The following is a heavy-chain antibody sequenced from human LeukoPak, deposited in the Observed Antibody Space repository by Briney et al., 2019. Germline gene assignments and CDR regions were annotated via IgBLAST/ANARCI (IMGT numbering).Heavy chain of an antibody. Sequence: GASVKVSCKASGYTFTSYGISWVRQAPGQGLEWMGWISAYNGNTNYAQKLQGRVTMTTDTSTSTAYMELRGLRSDDTAVYYCARRGVVVPAAITVFDYWGQGTLVTVSS. J-gene: IGHJ4*02. D-gene: IGHD2-2*02. CDR3: ARRGVVVPAAITVFDY. V-gene: IGHV1-18*01. CDR2: ISAYNGNT. CDR1: GYTFTSYG.